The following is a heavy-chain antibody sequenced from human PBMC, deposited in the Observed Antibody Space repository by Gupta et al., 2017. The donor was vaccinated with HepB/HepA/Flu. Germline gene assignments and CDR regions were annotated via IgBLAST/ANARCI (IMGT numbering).Heavy chain of an antibody. V-gene: IGHV4-59*01. J-gene: IGHJ5*02. Sequence: QVQLQESGPGLVQPSETLSLTCTVSGGSISSYYWSWIRQPPGKGLEWIGYIYYSGSTNYNPALKRRVTISVDTSKNQFSLKLSSVTAADTAVYYCAREYSSLFNWFDPWGQGTRVTVSS. D-gene: IGHD6-6*01. CDR1: GGSISSYY. CDR2: IYYSGST. CDR3: AREYSSLFNWFDP.